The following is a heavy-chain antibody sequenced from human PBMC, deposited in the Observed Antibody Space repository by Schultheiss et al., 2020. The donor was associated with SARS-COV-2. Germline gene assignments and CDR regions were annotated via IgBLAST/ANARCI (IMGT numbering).Heavy chain of an antibody. J-gene: IGHJ4*02. Sequence: SETLYLTCTVSGGSVSSGSYYWSWIRQPPGKGLEWIGEINHSGSTNYNPSLKSRVAISVDTSKNQFSLKLNSVTAADTAVYYCARGIALTEWGQGTLVTVSS. V-gene: IGHV4-39*01. CDR2: INHSGST. CDR3: ARGIALTE. CDR1: GGSVSSGSYY. D-gene: IGHD6-13*01.